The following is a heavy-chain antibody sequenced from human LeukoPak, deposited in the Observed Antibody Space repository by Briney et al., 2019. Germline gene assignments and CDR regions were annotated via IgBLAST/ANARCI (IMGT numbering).Heavy chain of an antibody. CDR2: ISSSGSTI. Sequence: GGSLRLSCAASGFTFSDYYMSWIRQAPGKGLEGVSYISSSGSTIYYADSVKGRFTISRDNAKNSLYLQMNSLRAEDTAVYYCARDLNYDSTYFDYWGQGTLVTVSS. V-gene: IGHV3-11*04. CDR3: ARDLNYDSTYFDY. CDR1: GFTFSDYY. D-gene: IGHD3-22*01. J-gene: IGHJ4*02.